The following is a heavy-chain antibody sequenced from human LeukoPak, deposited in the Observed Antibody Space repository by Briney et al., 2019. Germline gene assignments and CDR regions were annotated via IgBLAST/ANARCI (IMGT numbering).Heavy chain of an antibody. CDR2: INPSGGST. J-gene: IGHJ3*02. CDR3: ARARNGIQLWPPDAFDI. Sequence: GASVKVSCKASGYTFTSYYMHWVRQAPGQGLEWMGIINPSGGSTSYAQKFQGRVTMTRDTSTSTVYMELSSLRSEDTAVYYCARARNGIQLWPPDAFDIWGQGTIVTVSS. V-gene: IGHV1-46*01. D-gene: IGHD5-18*01. CDR1: GYTFTSYY.